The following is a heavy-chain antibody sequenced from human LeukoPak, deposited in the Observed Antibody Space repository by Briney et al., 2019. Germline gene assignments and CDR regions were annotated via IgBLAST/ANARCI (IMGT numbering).Heavy chain of an antibody. CDR3: ARSRISGDDAFDI. D-gene: IGHD1-14*01. Sequence: SETLSLTCTVSGGSISSYYWSCIPQPPGKGLEWSGCIYYSGSTNYNPSLKSRVTISVDTSKSQFSLMLSSVTAADTAVYYCARSRISGDDAFDIWGQGTMVTVSS. V-gene: IGHV4-59*01. CDR2: IYYSGST. CDR1: GGSISSYY. J-gene: IGHJ3*02.